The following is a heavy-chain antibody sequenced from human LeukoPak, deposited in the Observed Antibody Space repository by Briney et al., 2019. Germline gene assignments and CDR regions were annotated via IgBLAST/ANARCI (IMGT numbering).Heavy chain of an antibody. CDR1: GGSISSGDYY. CDR2: IYYSGST. Sequence: PSETLSLTCTVAGGSISSGDYYWSWIRQPPGKGLEWIGYIYYSGSTYYNPSLKSRVTISVDTSKNQFSLELSSVTAADTAVYYCARDFRRITMVRGVYYGMDVWGQGTTVTVSS. J-gene: IGHJ6*02. D-gene: IGHD3-10*01. CDR3: ARDFRRITMVRGVYYGMDV. V-gene: IGHV4-30-4*01.